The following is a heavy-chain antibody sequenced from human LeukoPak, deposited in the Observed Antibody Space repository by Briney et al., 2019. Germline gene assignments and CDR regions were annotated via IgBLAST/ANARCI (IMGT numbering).Heavy chain of an antibody. CDR3: ARAAMTRGFNSLDN. D-gene: IGHD2/OR15-2a*01. CDR2: TYDRGRT. V-gene: IGHV4-61*01. Sequence: PETLSLTSTVSGGSVSSGTNYWTRIRLPPGEGLEWIGYTYDRGRTNYNPSLKSRVTISVDTSKNQFSLKLSSATAADTAVYYCARAAMTRGFNSLDNWGQGTMVTVSS. CDR1: GGSVSSGTNY. J-gene: IGHJ4*03.